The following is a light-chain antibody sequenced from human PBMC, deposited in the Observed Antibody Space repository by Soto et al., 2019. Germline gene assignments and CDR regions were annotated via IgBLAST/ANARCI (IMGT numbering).Light chain of an antibody. J-gene: IGKJ5*01. V-gene: IGKV3-11*01. Sequence: ETVLTQSPATLSLSPEESATLSCRASQSVSTYLAWYQQKPGQAPRLLIYDASNRATGIPARFSGSGSGTDFTLTISSLEPEDFAVYYCHQRQYWPPITFGQGTRLEI. CDR1: QSVSTY. CDR2: DAS. CDR3: HQRQYWPPIT.